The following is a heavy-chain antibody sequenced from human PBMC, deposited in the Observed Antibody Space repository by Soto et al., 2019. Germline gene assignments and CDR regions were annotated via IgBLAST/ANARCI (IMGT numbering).Heavy chain of an antibody. CDR3: ARAPGYYYYGMDV. CDR1: GFTFRSYW. V-gene: IGHV3-74*01. J-gene: IGHJ6*02. CDR2: INSDGSST. Sequence: GSLRLSCAASGFTFRSYWMHWVRQAPGKGLVWVSRINSDGSSTSYADSVKGRFTISRDNAKNTLYLQMNSLRAEDTAVYYCARAPGYYYYGMDVWGQGTTVTVSS.